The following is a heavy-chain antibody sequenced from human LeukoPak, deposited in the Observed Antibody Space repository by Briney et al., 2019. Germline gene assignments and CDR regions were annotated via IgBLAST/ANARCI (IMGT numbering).Heavy chain of an antibody. CDR2: IYTSGST. V-gene: IGHV4-4*07. D-gene: IGHD6-13*01. CDR1: GVSISSYY. Sequence: SETLSLTCTVSGVSISSYYWSWLRQPAGKGLEWLGRIYTSGSTNYNPSLKSRVTMSVDTSKNQFSLKLSSVTAADTAVYYCAREGIAAAGDAFDICGQGTMVTVSS. CDR3: AREGIAAAGDAFDI. J-gene: IGHJ3*02.